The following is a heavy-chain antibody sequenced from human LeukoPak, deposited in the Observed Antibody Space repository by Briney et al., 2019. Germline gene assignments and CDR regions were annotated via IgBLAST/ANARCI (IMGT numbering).Heavy chain of an antibody. CDR2: INPNSGGT. D-gene: IGHD1-26*01. CDR3: ARDTIVGATYWFDP. V-gene: IGHV1-2*02. CDR1: GYTFTGYY. J-gene: IGHJ5*02. Sequence: ASVKVSCKASGYTFTGYYMHWVRQAPGQGLEWMGWINPNSGGTNYAQKLQGRVTMTRDTSISTAYMELSRLRSDDTAVYYCARDTIVGATYWFDPWGRGTLVTVSS.